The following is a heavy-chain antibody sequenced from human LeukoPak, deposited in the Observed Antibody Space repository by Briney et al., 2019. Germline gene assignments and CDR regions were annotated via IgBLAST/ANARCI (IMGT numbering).Heavy chain of an antibody. D-gene: IGHD3-16*01. V-gene: IGHV3-7*01. Sequence: GGSLRLSCAASGFRFGSDWMIWVRQAPGKGLEWVANTNPDGSEKYYVDSVKGRFTISRDNGKNSLYLQLNSLRADDTAVYYCARYYDPPVGDAFDIWGQGTLVTVSS. CDR1: GFRFGSDW. CDR3: ARYYDPPVGDAFDI. J-gene: IGHJ3*02. CDR2: TNPDGSEK.